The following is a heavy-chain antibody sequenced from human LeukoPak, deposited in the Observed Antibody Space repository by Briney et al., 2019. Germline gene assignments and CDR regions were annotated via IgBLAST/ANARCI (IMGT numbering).Heavy chain of an antibody. Sequence: ASVKVSCKASGYTFTSYYMHWVRQAPGQGLEWMGIINPSGGSTSYAQKFQGRVTMTRDTSTSTVYMELSSLRSEDTAVYYCALQLERPRSLTEWGQGTLVTVSS. D-gene: IGHD1-1*01. V-gene: IGHV1-46*01. CDR2: INPSGGST. CDR1: GYTFTSYY. CDR3: ALQLERPRSLTE. J-gene: IGHJ4*02.